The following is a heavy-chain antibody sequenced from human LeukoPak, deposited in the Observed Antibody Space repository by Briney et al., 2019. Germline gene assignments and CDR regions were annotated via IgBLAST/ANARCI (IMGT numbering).Heavy chain of an antibody. V-gene: IGHV3-30*04. CDR2: ISYDGSNK. CDR3: ARGPFYYSSGSYFRVFVGFDY. CDR1: GFTFSSYA. D-gene: IGHD3-10*01. J-gene: IGHJ4*02. Sequence: QPGGSLRLSCAASGFTFSSYATHWVRQAPGKGLEWVAVISYDGSNKYYADSVKGRFTISRDNSKNTLYLQMNSLRAEDTAVYHCARGPFYYSSGSYFRVFVGFDYWGQGTLVTVSS.